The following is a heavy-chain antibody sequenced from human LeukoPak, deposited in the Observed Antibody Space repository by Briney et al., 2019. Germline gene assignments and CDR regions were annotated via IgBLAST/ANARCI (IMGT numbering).Heavy chain of an antibody. D-gene: IGHD1-26*01. CDR3: AKSSGYSGSYSAGY. CDR1: GFTFSSYA. V-gene: IGHV3-23*01. CDR2: ISGSGGST. J-gene: IGHJ4*02. Sequence: PGGSLRLSCAASGFTFSSYAMSWVRQAPGKGLEWVSAISGSGGSTYYADSVKGRFTISRDNSKNTLYLQMNSLRAEDTAVYYCAKSSGYSGSYSAGYWGQGTLVTVSS.